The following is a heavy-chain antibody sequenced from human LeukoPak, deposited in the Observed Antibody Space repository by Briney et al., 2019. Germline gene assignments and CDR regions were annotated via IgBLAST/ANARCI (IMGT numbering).Heavy chain of an antibody. D-gene: IGHD1-26*01. J-gene: IGHJ4*02. Sequence: SETLSLTCTVSGGSISNYYWSWIRQPAGKGPEWIGRIHTSGIILYNPSLKSRPTMSVDTSKNQFSLNLRSVTAADTALYYCARGPPSGATRFDNWGQGNLVSVSS. CDR3: ARGPPSGATRFDN. V-gene: IGHV4-4*07. CDR2: IHTSGII. CDR1: GGSISNYY.